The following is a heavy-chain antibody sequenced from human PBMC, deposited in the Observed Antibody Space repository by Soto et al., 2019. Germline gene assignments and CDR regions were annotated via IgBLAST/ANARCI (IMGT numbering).Heavy chain of an antibody. CDR2: IIPFSGIA. D-gene: IGHD6-19*01. Sequence: SVKVSCKASGGTFNGYPISWVRQAPGQGLEWLGRIIPFSGIANYAPKFQGRVTITADESTGTAYVDLSSLRSDDTAVYYCVREDFSSGWFDYWGQGARVTVPQ. V-gene: IGHV1-69*13. J-gene: IGHJ4*02. CDR3: VREDFSSGWFDY. CDR1: GGTFNGYP.